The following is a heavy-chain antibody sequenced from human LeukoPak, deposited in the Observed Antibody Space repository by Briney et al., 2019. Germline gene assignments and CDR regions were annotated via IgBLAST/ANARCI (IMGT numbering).Heavy chain of an antibody. V-gene: IGHV3-23*01. CDR2: IVGSSST. CDR3: ARVDSSGWLIYGMDV. D-gene: IGHD6-19*01. Sequence: GGSLRLSCAASGFTFSSYAMTWVRQAPGKGLEWVSSIVGSSSTYYADSLKGRFTTSRDNSRNTLSLQMSSLRAEDTAVYYCARVDSSGWLIYGMDVWGQGTTVTVSS. CDR1: GFTFSSYA. J-gene: IGHJ6*02.